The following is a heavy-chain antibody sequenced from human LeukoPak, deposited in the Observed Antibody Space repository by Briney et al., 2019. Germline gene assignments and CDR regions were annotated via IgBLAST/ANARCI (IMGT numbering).Heavy chain of an antibody. CDR2: IIPIFGTA. CDR1: GGTFSSYA. Sequence: SVKVSCKASGGTFSSYAIGWVRQAPGQGLEWMGGIIPIFGTANYAQKFQGRVTITADESTSTAYMELSSLRSEDTAVYYCARGPYCSSTSCYRGAYYFDYWGQGTLVTVSS. CDR3: ARGPYCSSTSCYRGAYYFDY. D-gene: IGHD2-2*01. V-gene: IGHV1-69*01. J-gene: IGHJ4*02.